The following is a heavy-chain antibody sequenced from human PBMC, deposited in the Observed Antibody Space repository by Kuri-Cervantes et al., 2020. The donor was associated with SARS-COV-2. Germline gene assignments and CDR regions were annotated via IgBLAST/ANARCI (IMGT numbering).Heavy chain of an antibody. CDR1: GFTFSSYW. CDR2: IKQDGSEK. V-gene: IGHV3-7*01. D-gene: IGHD3-16*01. Sequence: GGSLRLSCAASGFTFSSYWMSWVRQAPGKGLEWVANIKQDGSEKYYVDSVKGRFTISRDNAKNSLYLQLNTVRAEDTAVYYCARAQLGAEGAFDIWGQGSMVTVSS. CDR3: ARAQLGAEGAFDI. J-gene: IGHJ3*02.